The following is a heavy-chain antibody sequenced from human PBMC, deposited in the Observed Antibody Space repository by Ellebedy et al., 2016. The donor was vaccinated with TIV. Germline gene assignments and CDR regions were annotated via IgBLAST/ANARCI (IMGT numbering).Heavy chain of an antibody. Sequence: SGPTLVKPTQTLTLTCTFSGFSLTTHGGSVSWIRQPPGKALEWLARIDWDDDKYYSTSLKTRLTISRDSSKNQVVLTMTNMDPVDTATYHCARKRDYYTSGAHYYFDYWGQGTLVTVSS. V-gene: IGHV2-70*11. CDR2: IDWDDDK. CDR1: GFSLTTHGGS. D-gene: IGHD3-10*01. J-gene: IGHJ4*02. CDR3: ARKRDYYTSGAHYYFDY.